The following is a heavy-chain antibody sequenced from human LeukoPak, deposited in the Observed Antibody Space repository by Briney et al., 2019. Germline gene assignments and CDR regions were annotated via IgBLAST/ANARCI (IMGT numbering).Heavy chain of an antibody. Sequence: GGSLRLSCAASGFTFSSYSMNWVRQAPGKGLGWVSRINSDGSSITYADSVKGRFTISRDNAKNTLYLQMNSLRVEDTAVYYCAREGRVSGYDFDCWGQGTLVTVSS. CDR2: INSDGSSI. J-gene: IGHJ4*02. CDR1: GFTFSSYS. CDR3: AREGRVSGYDFDC. D-gene: IGHD5-12*01. V-gene: IGHV3-74*03.